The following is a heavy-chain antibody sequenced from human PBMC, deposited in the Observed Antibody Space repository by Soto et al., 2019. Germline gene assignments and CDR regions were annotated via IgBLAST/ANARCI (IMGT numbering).Heavy chain of an antibody. V-gene: IGHV3-23*01. CDR2: ISGSGATT. D-gene: IGHD2-21*02. CDR1: GFTFSDYA. Sequence: PGGSLRLSCAASGFTFSDYAMSWVRQAPGKGLEWVSGISGSGATTYYADSVKGRFTISRDDSKNTLYLQMNSLRTEDKAVYYCAKIVPATQYWGQGTLVTVYS. CDR3: AKIVPATQY. J-gene: IGHJ4*02.